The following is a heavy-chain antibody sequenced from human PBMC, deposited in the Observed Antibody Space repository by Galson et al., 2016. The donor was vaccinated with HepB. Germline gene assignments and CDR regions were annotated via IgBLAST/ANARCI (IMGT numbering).Heavy chain of an antibody. D-gene: IGHD3-10*01. CDR3: AREGDSGSSHHYYYGMDV. CDR1: GFTVSNNY. CDR2: IYSAGNT. J-gene: IGHJ6*02. V-gene: IGHV3-53*01. Sequence: SLRLSCAASGFTVSNNYVSWVRQAPGKGLEWVSTIYSAGNTYYADSVKGRFIISRDNSKNTQYLQMNSLSAEDTAVYYCAREGDSGSSHHYYYGMDVWGQGTTVTVSS.